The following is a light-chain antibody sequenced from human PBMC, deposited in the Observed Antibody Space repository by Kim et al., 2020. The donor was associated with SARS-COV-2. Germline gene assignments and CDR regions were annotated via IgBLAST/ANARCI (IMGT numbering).Light chain of an antibody. CDR2: GAA. CDR1: QSVTSN. J-gene: IGKJ5*01. CDR3: QHYNNWPPKIT. V-gene: IGKV3-15*01. Sequence: PGERATLSGRASQSVTSNIAWYQQKPGQSPRLLIYGAAIRATGIPARFSGSGAGTEFSLTISSLQSEDFALYYCQHYNNWPPKITFGQGTRLEIK.